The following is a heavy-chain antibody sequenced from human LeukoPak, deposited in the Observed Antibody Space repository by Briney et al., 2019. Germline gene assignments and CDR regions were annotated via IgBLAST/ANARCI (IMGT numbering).Heavy chain of an antibody. CDR3: ARSASSITLSSYFDNMDV. D-gene: IGHD1-14*01. CDR2: IDPSDSYI. CDR1: GYSFTTYW. V-gene: IGHV5-10-1*01. J-gene: IGHJ6*02. Sequence: GESLKISCKGSGYSFTTYWITWVRQMPGKGLEWMGRIDPSDSYINYSPSFQGHVTISADKSISTAYLQWSSLKASDTAMYYCARSASSITLSSYFDNMDVWGQGTTVTVSS.